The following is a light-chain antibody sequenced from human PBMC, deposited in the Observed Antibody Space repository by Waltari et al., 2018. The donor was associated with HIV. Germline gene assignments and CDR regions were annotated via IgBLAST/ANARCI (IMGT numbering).Light chain of an antibody. V-gene: IGKV4-1*01. Sequence: DVVMTQSPDSLAVSVGERATLNCKSSQSLLYGSNNKDYLAWYQQKPGQRPKLLIYWASTRQSGVPDRFSGSGSGTDFTLTISNLQAEDAAVYYCQQYNKWPPLTFGGGTKVEIK. J-gene: IGKJ4*01. CDR2: WAS. CDR1: QSLLYGSNNKDY. CDR3: QQYNKWPPLT.